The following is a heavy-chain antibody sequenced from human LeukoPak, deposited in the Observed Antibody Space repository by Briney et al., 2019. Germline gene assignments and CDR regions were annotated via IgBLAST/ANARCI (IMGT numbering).Heavy chain of an antibody. J-gene: IGHJ6*02. CDR3: ARAVEGYYHYGMDV. Sequence: SETLSLTCTVSGGSISSGSYYRSWIRQPAGKGLEWIGRIYTSGSTNYNPSLKSRVTISVDTSKNQFSLKLSSVTAADTAVYYCARAVEGYYHYGMDVWGQGTTVTVSS. CDR1: GGSISSGSYY. D-gene: IGHD5-24*01. CDR2: IYTSGST. V-gene: IGHV4-61*02.